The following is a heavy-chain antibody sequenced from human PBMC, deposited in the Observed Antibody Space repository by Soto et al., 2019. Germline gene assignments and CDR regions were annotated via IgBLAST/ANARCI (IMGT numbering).Heavy chain of an antibody. CDR1: GFTFSTYA. J-gene: IGHJ6*02. V-gene: IGHV3-30-3*01. CDR2: ISIDGSNK. CDR3: ARDQGRSLAWQRGLDV. Sequence: QVHLVESGGGVVQPGRSLRLSCAASGFTFSTYAMHWVRQAPGKGLEWVTTISIDGSNKYYADSMKGRFTISRDNSKNTLYRQMNSLRPEDSAVYYCARDQGRSLAWQRGLDVWGQGTTVTVSS. D-gene: IGHD3-3*01.